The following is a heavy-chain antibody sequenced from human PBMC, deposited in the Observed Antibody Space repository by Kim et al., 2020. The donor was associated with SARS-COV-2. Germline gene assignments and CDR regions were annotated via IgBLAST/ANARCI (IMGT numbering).Heavy chain of an antibody. Sequence: SETLSLTCTVSGGSISSGDYYWSWIRQPPGKGLEWIGYIYYSGSTYYNPSLKSRVTISVDTSKNRFSLKLSSVTAADTAVYYCARDPFSITIFGVVITDAFDIWGQGTMVTVSS. CDR3: ARDPFSITIFGVVITDAFDI. J-gene: IGHJ3*02. CDR1: GGSISSGDYY. D-gene: IGHD3-3*01. CDR2: IYYSGST. V-gene: IGHV4-30-4*01.